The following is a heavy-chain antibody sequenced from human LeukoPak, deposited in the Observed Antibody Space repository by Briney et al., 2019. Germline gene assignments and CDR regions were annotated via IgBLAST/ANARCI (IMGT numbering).Heavy chain of an antibody. D-gene: IGHD3-16*02. CDR3: ARSTMITFGGVIVPIDY. J-gene: IGHJ4*02. V-gene: IGHV1-46*01. CDR1: GYTFTSYY. CDR2: INPSGGST. Sequence: ASVKVSCKASGYTFTSYYMHWVRQAPGQGLEWMGIINPSGGSTSYAQKFQGRVTMTRDTSTSTVYMELSSLRSEDTAVYYCARSTMITFGGVIVPIDYWGQGTLVTVSS.